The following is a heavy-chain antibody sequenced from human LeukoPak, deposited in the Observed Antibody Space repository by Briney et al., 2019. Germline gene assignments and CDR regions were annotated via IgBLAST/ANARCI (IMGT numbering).Heavy chain of an antibody. D-gene: IGHD6-13*01. Sequence: SETLSLTCTVSGFSISSYYWSWIRQPPGKGLEWIGYIYTSGSTNYNPSLKSRVTISVDTSKNQFSLKLSSVTDADTAVYYCARLQSGIDYYYYYYMDVWGKGTTVTVSS. CDR1: GFSISSYY. CDR2: IYTSGST. CDR3: ARLQSGIDYYYYYYMDV. V-gene: IGHV4-4*09. J-gene: IGHJ6*03.